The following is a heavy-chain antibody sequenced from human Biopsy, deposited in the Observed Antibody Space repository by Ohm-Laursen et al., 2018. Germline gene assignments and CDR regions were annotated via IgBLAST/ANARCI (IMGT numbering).Heavy chain of an antibody. D-gene: IGHD6-19*01. CDR3: ARGRLRAVARFDY. J-gene: IGHJ4*02. Sequence: GTLSLTCYVSGYSISTGYYWGWIRQPPGKGLEWIGSIFHTGTTYYNPSLKSRVTISVDTSKNQFSLKLSSVTAADTAVYYCARGRLRAVARFDYWGQGTLVTVSS. V-gene: IGHV4-38-2*02. CDR1: GYSISTGYY. CDR2: IFHTGTT.